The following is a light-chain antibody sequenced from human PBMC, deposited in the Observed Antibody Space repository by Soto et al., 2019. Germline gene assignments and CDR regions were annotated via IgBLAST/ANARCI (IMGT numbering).Light chain of an antibody. CDR2: EVS. Sequence: QSALTQPASVSGSPGQSITISCTGTSSDVGSYNLVSWYQQYPGKAPKLVIYEVSYRPSGVSNRFSGSKSGNTASLTISGLQAEDEADYYCSSFTTSSTRVFGTGTKVTVL. CDR3: SSFTTSSTRV. V-gene: IGLV2-14*02. J-gene: IGLJ1*01. CDR1: SSDVGSYNL.